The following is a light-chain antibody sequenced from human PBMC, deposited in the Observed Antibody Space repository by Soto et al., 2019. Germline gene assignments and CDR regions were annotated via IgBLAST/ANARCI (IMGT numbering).Light chain of an antibody. J-gene: IGKJ5*01. V-gene: IGKV3-11*01. CDR2: DAS. CDR3: QQRSDSIT. Sequence: EIVCPPSPATLSFSTVHRDPLSCRASHSVSRHLGWFQQRPGHPPRLLIYDASNRAPGVPARFSGSGSGTDFTLTISSLEPEDFAFDDCQQRSDSITFGQGTRLEIK. CDR1: HSVSRH.